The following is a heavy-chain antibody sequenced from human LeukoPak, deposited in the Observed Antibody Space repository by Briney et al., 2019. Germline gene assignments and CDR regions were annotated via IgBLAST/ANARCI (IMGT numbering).Heavy chain of an antibody. V-gene: IGHV3-21*01. CDR1: GFTFSSYS. CDR3: ASYGDYNDAFDI. CDR2: ISSSSSYM. J-gene: IGHJ3*02. D-gene: IGHD4-17*01. Sequence: GGSLRLSCAASGFTFSSYSMNWVRQAPGKGLEWVSSISSSSSYMYYADSVKGRFTISRDNAKNSLYLQMNSLRAEDTAVYYCASYGDYNDAFDIWGQGTMVTVSS.